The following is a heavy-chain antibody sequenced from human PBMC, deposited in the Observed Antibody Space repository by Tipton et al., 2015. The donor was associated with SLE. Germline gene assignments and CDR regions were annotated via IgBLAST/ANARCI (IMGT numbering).Heavy chain of an antibody. CDR3: ARGRRPQIRYFDGPKGAFFDS. J-gene: IGHJ4*02. Sequence: TLSLTCAVYGGSFNGHYWNWFRQTPGKGLEWIGESNESGITHYNSSLKSRVTVSVDPSKNQFSLKLTSVTAADTALYYCARGRRPQIRYFDGPKGAFFDSWGQGNLVTVPS. CDR2: SNESGIT. CDR1: GGSFNGHY. V-gene: IGHV4-34*01. D-gene: IGHD3-9*01.